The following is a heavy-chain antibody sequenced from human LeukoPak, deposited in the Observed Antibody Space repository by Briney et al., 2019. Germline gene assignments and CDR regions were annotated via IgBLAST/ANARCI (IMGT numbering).Heavy chain of an antibody. CDR1: GGTFSSYA. D-gene: IGHD5-18*01. J-gene: IGHJ4*02. V-gene: IGHV7-4-1*02. CDR2: INTNTGNP. Sequence: ASVKVSGKASGGTFSSYAISWVRQAPGQGLEWMGWINTNTGNPSYAQGFFTGRYVFSLDTSASTAYLQINGLKADDTAVYYCGRDPKLGIRGYTYGYIDHWGQGTLLTVAS. CDR3: GRDPKLGIRGYTYGYIDH.